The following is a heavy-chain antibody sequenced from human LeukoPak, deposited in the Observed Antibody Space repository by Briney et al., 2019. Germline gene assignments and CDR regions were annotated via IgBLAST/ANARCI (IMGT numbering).Heavy chain of an antibody. CDR1: GGSFSGYY. J-gene: IGHJ4*02. CDR2: INHSGST. Sequence: SETLSPTCAVYGGSFSGYYWSWIRQPPGKGLEWIGEINHSGSTNYNPSLKSRVTISVDTSKNQFSLKLSSVTAADTAVYYCARGPWLRSNFDYWGQGTLVTVSS. D-gene: IGHD5-12*01. V-gene: IGHV4-34*01. CDR3: ARGPWLRSNFDY.